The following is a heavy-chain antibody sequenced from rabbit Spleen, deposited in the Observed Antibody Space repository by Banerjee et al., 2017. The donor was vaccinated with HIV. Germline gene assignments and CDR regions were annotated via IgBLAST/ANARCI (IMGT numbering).Heavy chain of an antibody. V-gene: IGHV1S7*01. J-gene: IGHJ4*01. D-gene: IGHD4-1*01. CDR2: IDPVFGIA. CDR1: GFTLSSYY. Sequence: QLKESGGGLVQPGGSLKLSCKASGFTLSSYYMNWVRQAPGKGLEWIGYIDPVFGIAYYASWVNGRFTISRENTQNTVFLQMTSLTAADTATYFCARVTGSVWGVGFGLWGPGTLVTVS. CDR3: ARVTGSVWGVGFGL.